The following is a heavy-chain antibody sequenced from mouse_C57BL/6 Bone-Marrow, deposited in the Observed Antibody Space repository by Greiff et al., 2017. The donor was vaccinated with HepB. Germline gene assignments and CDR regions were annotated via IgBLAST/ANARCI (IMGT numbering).Heavy chain of an antibody. CDR1: GYTFTSYG. CDR3: ARPAYYSNPLAY. D-gene: IGHD2-5*01. J-gene: IGHJ3*01. CDR2: TYPRSGNT. V-gene: IGHV1-81*01. Sequence: VQLQQSGAELARPGASVKLSCKASGYTFTSYGISWVKQRTGQGLEWIGETYPRSGNTYYNEKFKGKATLTADKSSSTAYMELRSLTSEDSAVYFCARPAYYSNPLAYWGQGTLVTVSA.